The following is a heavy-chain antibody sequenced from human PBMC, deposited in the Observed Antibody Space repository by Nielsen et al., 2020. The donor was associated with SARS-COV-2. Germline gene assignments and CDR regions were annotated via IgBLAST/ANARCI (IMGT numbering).Heavy chain of an antibody. V-gene: IGHV3-21*01. J-gene: IGHJ4*02. CDR3: ARDSPSTSCPDY. Sequence: GGSLRLSCAASGFTFSSYSMNWVRQAPGKGLEWVSSISSSSSYIYYADSVKGRFTISRDNAKNPLYLQMNSLRAEDTAVYYCARDSPSTSCPDYWGQGTLVTVSS. CDR2: ISSSSSYI. CDR1: GFTFSSYS. D-gene: IGHD2-2*01.